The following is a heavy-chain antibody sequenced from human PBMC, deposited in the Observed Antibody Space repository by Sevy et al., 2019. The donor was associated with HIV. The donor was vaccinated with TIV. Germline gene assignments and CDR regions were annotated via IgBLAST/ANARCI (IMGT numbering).Heavy chain of an antibody. V-gene: IGHV3-7*01. D-gene: IGHD1-7*01. Sequence: GGSLRLSCAASGFTFSKYWVGWVRQAPGKGLEWGANIKQDAGQKYYVDSVKGRFTISRVNAKNSLYLQMNSLRAEATAVYFCARDDGNYSFHYWGPGTLVTVSS. CDR2: IKQDAGQK. CDR1: GFTFSKYW. J-gene: IGHJ4*02. CDR3: ARDDGNYSFHY.